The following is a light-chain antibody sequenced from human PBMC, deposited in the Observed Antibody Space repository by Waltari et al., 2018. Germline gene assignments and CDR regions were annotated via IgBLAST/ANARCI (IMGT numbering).Light chain of an antibody. CDR1: QSVSKY. Sequence: EIVLTQSPVTLSLSPGERATLSCRASQSVSKYLGWYQQKLGQAPRLLIYDASNRATGVPARFSGSGSGPDFTLTISSLDPEDFAVYFCHQRGDWPSFGQGTKVEVK. CDR2: DAS. J-gene: IGKJ1*01. V-gene: IGKV3-11*01. CDR3: HQRGDWPS.